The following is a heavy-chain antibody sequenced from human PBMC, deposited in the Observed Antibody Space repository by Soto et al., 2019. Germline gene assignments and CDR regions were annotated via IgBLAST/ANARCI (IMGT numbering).Heavy chain of an antibody. CDR3: AKNQERELPRVIDF. CDR2: MSGSSSTT. D-gene: IGHD1-7*01. Sequence: GGSLRLSCATSGLTFSNYAMIWVRQAPGGGLEWVSSMSGSSSTTYYADSVRGRFTISRDRSKNTLYLQMSSLRAEDTALYYCAKNQERELPRVIDFWGQGTLVTVSS. J-gene: IGHJ4*02. V-gene: IGHV3-23*01. CDR1: GLTFSNYA.